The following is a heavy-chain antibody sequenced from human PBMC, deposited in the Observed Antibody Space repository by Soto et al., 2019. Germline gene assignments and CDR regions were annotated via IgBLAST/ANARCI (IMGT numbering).Heavy chain of an antibody. J-gene: IGHJ3*01. CDR3: AKMTPYGGNYRDAFDV. V-gene: IGHV3-23*01. CDR2: VTGRSRNT. CDR1: GFTFNNFA. D-gene: IGHD1-26*01. Sequence: EMQLLESGGGLQQPGGSLRLSCAASGFTFNNFARGWVRQAPGKGLAWISAVTGRSRNTYYADSGKGRFTSSRNNFENTVYLQMDGLRVEDTAVYYCAKMTPYGGNYRDAFDVWGRGTMVTVAS.